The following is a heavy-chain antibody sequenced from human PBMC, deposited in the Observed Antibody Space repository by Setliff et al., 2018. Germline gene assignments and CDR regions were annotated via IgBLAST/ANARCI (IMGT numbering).Heavy chain of an antibody. J-gene: IGHJ6*03. CDR1: GGSFSGYF. V-gene: IGHV4-34*01. CDR2: INDRGST. CDR3: ARDRRDYIGAGSSEIDYYYYYYMDV. D-gene: IGHD3-10*01. Sequence: SETLSLTCAVYGGSFSGYFWSWIRQAPGRGLEWIGEINDRGSTHYNPSLKSRVTISIDTSKNQFSLKLTSVTAADTAVYYCARDRRDYIGAGSSEIDYYYYYYMDVWGKGTTVTVSS.